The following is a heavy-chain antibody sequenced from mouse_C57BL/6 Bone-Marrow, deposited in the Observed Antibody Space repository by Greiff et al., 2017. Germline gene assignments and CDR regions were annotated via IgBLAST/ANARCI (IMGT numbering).Heavy chain of an antibody. CDR1: GFTFSDYG. J-gene: IGHJ3*01. CDR3: ARGGNYLFAY. V-gene: IGHV5-17*01. Sequence: EAKLVESGGGLVKPGGSLKLSCAASGFTFSDYGMHWVRQAPEKGLEWVAYISSGSSTIYYADTVKGRFTISRDNTKNTLFLQMTSLRSEDTAMYYCARGGNYLFAYWGQGTLVTVSA. CDR2: ISSGSSTI. D-gene: IGHD2-1*01.